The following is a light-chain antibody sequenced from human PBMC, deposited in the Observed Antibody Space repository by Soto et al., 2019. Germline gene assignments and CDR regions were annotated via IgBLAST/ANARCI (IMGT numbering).Light chain of an antibody. CDR2: GAS. CDR1: QSVSTN. CDR3: QQYGSSPIT. J-gene: IGKJ5*01. Sequence: EIVMTQSPATLSVSPGDRATLSCRASQSVSTNLAWYQQKPGQAPRLLIYGASSRATGIPDRFSGSGSGTDFTLTISRLEPEDFAVYYCQQYGSSPITFGQGTRLEI. V-gene: IGKV3-20*01.